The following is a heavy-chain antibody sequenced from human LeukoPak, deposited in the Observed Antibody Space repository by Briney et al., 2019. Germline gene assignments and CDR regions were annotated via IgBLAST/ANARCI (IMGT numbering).Heavy chain of an antibody. CDR2: IKLDEIEK. Sequence: SGGSLRLSCAASGFSFSDYWMSWVRQAPGKGLEWVAIIKLDEIEKYYVDSVKGRFTISRDNAKSSLSLQMNSLRAEDTAVYYCAGGRGDFWGQGTLVTVSS. J-gene: IGHJ4*02. CDR1: GFSFSDYW. V-gene: IGHV3-7*01. D-gene: IGHD3-10*01. CDR3: AGGRGDF.